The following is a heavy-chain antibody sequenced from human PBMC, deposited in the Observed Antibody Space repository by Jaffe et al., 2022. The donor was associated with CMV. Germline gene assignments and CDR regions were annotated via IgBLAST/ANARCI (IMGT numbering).Heavy chain of an antibody. Sequence: EVQLVESGGGLVQPGRSLRLSCTASGFTFGDYAMSWVRQAPGKGLEWVGFIRSKAYGGTTEYAASVKGRFTISRDDSKSIAYLQMNSLKTEDTAVYYCTRSYSFGLAWFDPWGQGTLVTVSS. J-gene: IGHJ5*02. D-gene: IGHD3-16*01. CDR1: GFTFGDYA. V-gene: IGHV3-49*04. CDR3: TRSYSFGLAWFDP. CDR2: IRSKAYGGTT.